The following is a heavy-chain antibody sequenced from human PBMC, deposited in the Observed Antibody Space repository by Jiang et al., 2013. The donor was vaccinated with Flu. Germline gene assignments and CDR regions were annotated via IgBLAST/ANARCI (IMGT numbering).Heavy chain of an antibody. J-gene: IGHJ3*02. Sequence: VLLKPSETLSLTCAVYGGSFSGYYWSWIRQPPGKGLEWIGETNHSGSTNYNPSLKSRVTISVDTSKNQFSLKLSSVTAADTAVYYCARATWELAWVAAAFDIWGQGTMVTVSS. V-gene: IGHV4-34*01. CDR2: TNHSGST. CDR1: GGSFSGYY. CDR3: ARATWELAWVAAAFDI. D-gene: IGHD1-26*01.